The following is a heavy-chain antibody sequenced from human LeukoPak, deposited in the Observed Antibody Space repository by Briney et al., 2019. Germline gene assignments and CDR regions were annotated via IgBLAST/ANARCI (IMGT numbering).Heavy chain of an antibody. Sequence: PGGSLRLSCAASGFTVSSAYMSWVRQAPGQGLEWVSVIYSGGNIYYADSVKGRFTISRDNSKNTLYLQMNSLRVEDTAVYYCARGKSQLLSFDYWGQGTLVTVSS. CDR2: IYSGGNI. V-gene: IGHV3-53*01. CDR1: GFTVSSAY. CDR3: ARGKSQLLSFDY. D-gene: IGHD2-2*01. J-gene: IGHJ4*02.